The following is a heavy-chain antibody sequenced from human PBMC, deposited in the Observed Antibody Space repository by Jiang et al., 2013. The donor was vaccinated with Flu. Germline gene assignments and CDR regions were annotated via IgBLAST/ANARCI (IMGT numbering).Heavy chain of an antibody. CDR1: GGSFSGYY. CDR2: INHSGST. Sequence: ARLLKPSETLSLTCTVSGGSFSGYYWSWIRQPPGKGLEWIGEINHSGSTNYNPSLKSRVTISVDTSKNQFSLKLRSVTAADTAVYYCARAYRLALPAAISNWFDPWGQGTLVTVSS. D-gene: IGHD2-2*01. CDR3: ARAYRLALPAAISNWFDP. J-gene: IGHJ5*02. V-gene: IGHV4-34*01.